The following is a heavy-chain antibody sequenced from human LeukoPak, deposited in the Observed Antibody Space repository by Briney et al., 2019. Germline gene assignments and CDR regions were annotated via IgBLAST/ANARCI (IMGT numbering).Heavy chain of an antibody. D-gene: IGHD3-9*01. CDR2: IKSKTDGGTT. Sequence: GGSLRLSCAAPGFTFSNAWMSWVRQAPGKGLEWVGRIKSKTDGGTTDYAAPVKGRFTISRGDSKNTLYLQMNSLKTEDTAVYYCTTGRVLRYFDWPSSWGQGTLVTVSS. CDR3: TTGRVLRYFDWPSS. J-gene: IGHJ5*02. V-gene: IGHV3-15*01. CDR1: GFTFSNAW.